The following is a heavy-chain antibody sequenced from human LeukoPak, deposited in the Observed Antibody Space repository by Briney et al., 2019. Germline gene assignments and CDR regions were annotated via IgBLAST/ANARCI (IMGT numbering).Heavy chain of an antibody. Sequence: PGGPLRLSCAASGFTFSSYGMSWVRQAPGKGLEWVSIISGSGRNTYYADSVKGRFTISRDNAKNSLYLQMNSLRAEDTAVYYCAELGITMIGGVWGKGTTVTISS. J-gene: IGHJ6*04. CDR2: ISGSGRNT. CDR1: GFTFSSYG. V-gene: IGHV3-23*01. D-gene: IGHD3-10*02. CDR3: AELGITMIGGV.